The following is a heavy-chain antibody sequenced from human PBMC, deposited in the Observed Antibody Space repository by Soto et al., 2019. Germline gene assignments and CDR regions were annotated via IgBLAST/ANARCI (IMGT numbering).Heavy chain of an antibody. CDR3: ARDKSHIAVAGYGMDV. D-gene: IGHD6-19*01. V-gene: IGHV3-7*03. Sequence: PGGALRPCWAASGFAFSGYWMSWGRQAPGKGLEWVANIKQDGSAKYYVDSVKGRLKISRDNAKNSLYLKMNSLRAEDTAVYYCARDKSHIAVAGYGMDVWGQGT. CDR2: IKQDGSAK. CDR1: GFAFSGYW. J-gene: IGHJ6*02.